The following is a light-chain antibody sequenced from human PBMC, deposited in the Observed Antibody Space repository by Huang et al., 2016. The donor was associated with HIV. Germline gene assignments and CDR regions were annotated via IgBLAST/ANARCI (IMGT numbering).Light chain of an antibody. CDR3: QKYNSAPYT. V-gene: IGKV1-27*01. J-gene: IGKJ2*01. Sequence: GDRVTITCRASQDIINYLAWYQQKPGTAPKLLISAASTLQSGVPSRFSGSGSGTDFTLTIGSLQPEDVATYYCQKYNSAPYTFGQGTKLEIK. CDR1: QDIINY. CDR2: AAS.